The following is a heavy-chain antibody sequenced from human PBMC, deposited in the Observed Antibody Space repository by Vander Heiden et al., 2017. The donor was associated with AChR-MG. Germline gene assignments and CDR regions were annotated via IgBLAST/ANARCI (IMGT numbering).Heavy chain of an antibody. Sequence: QVQLPQWGAGLLKPSETLSLTCAVYGGSFSGYYWIWIRQPPGKGLEWIGEINHSGSTNYNPSLKSRVTISVDTSKNQFSLKLSSVTAADTAVYYCARGRYCSGGSCYGPDYWGQGTLVTVSS. J-gene: IGHJ4*02. CDR2: INHSGST. CDR1: GGSFSGYY. CDR3: ARGRYCSGGSCYGPDY. V-gene: IGHV4-34*01. D-gene: IGHD2-15*01.